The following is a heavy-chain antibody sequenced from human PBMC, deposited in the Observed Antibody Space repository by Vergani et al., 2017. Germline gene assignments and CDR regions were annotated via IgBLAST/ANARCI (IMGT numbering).Heavy chain of an antibody. CDR3: ARGVFGSGWYRRSSAYYYYGMDV. CDR2: IYYSGST. V-gene: IGHV4-59*01. J-gene: IGHJ6*02. Sequence: QVQLQESGPGLVKPSETLSLTCTVSGGSISSYYWSWIRQPPGKGLEWIGYIYYSGSTNYNPSLKSRVTITVDTSKNQFSLKLSSVTAADTAVYYCARGVFGSGWYRRSSAYYYYGMDVWGQGTTVTVSS. D-gene: IGHD6-13*01. CDR1: GGSISSYY.